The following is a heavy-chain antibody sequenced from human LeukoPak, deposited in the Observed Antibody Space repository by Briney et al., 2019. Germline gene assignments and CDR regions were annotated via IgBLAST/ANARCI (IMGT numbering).Heavy chain of an antibody. CDR1: GVSFNDYY. D-gene: IGHD4-17*01. J-gene: IGHJ4*02. CDR2: INHSGYT. V-gene: IGHV4-34*01. CDR3: TRMTTGHDY. Sequence: SETLSLTCAVSGVSFNDYYWSWVRQTPGKGPEWIGEINHSGYTNDSPSLKSRVTLSIDTSRKQFSLNLRSVTVADTGIYYCTRMTTGHDYWGQGTLVTVSS.